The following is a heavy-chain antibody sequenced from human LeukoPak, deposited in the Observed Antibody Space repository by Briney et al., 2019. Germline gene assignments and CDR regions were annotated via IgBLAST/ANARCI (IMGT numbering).Heavy chain of an antibody. CDR3: ARGGDIVVISSRFYYMDV. V-gene: IGHV4-34*01. CDR1: GGSFSGYY. J-gene: IGHJ6*03. Sequence: PSETLSLTCAVYGGSFSGYYWSWIRQPPGKGLEWIGEINHSGSTNYNPSLKNRVTTSVDTSKNQFSLNLNSVTAADTAVYYCARGGDIVVISSRFYYMDVWGKGTTVTVSS. D-gene: IGHD2-2*01. CDR2: INHSGST.